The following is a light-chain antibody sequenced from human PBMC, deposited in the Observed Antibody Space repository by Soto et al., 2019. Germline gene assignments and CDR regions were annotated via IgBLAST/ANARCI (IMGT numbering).Light chain of an antibody. CDR2: AAS. CDR3: QKYSSVIT. Sequence: DIQMTQSPPSLSASVGDRVTITCRASQGISSYLAWYQQKLGKVPKLLISAASTLQSGVPSRFSGSGSGTDFTLTISSLQPEDVATYYCQKYSSVITFGQGTRLEIK. J-gene: IGKJ5*01. V-gene: IGKV1-27*01. CDR1: QGISSY.